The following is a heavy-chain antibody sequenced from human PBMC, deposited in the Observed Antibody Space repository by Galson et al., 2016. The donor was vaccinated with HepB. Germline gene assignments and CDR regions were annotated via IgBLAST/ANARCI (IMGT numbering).Heavy chain of an antibody. CDR3: ARGNYGTDVYYYYVLDV. CDR1: GDSVSSNSAA. Sequence: CAISGDSVSSNSAAWNWFRQSPSRGLECLGRTYYRSKWYHDYAPSVKSRITINPDTSKNQFSLQLSSVTPEDSAVYFCARGNYGTDVYYYYVLDVWGQGTTVTVAS. D-gene: IGHD3-16*01. J-gene: IGHJ6*02. V-gene: IGHV6-1*01. CDR2: TYYRSKWYH.